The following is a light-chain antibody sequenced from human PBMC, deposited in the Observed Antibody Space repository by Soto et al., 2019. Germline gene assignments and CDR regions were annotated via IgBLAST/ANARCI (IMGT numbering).Light chain of an antibody. V-gene: IGLV1-40*01. Sequence: QLVLTQPPSVSGAPGQRVTISCTGSSSNIGAGYDVHWYQQLPGTAPKLLVYGNNNRPSGVPDRFSGSKSGTSASLAITGLQAEDEADYSCQSYDSSLSVVFGGGTQLTVL. CDR3: QSYDSSLSVV. CDR2: GNN. J-gene: IGLJ2*01. CDR1: SSNIGAGYD.